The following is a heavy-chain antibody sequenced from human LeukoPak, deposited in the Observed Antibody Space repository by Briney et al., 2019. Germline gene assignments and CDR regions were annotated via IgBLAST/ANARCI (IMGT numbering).Heavy chain of an antibody. CDR2: ISYDGSNK. V-gene: IGHV3-30-3*01. Sequence: PGRSLRLSCAASGFTFSSYAMHWVRQAPGKGLEWVAVISYDGSNKYYADSVKGRFTISRDNSKNTLYLQMNSLRAEDTAVYYCAREGYCSGGSCWRSWFDPWGQGTLVTVSS. D-gene: IGHD2-15*01. CDR3: AREGYCSGGSCWRSWFDP. J-gene: IGHJ5*02. CDR1: GFTFSSYA.